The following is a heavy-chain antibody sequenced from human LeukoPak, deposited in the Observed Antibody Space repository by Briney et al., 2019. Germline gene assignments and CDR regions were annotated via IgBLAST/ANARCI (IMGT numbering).Heavy chain of an antibody. Sequence: GGSLRLSCAASGFTFSSYAMSWVRQAPGKGLEWVSVISGSGGRTYYADSVKGRFTISRDNSKNTLYLRMNSLRAEDTAVYYCAKDPVFTDPGNWFDPWGQGTLVTVSS. J-gene: IGHJ5*02. D-gene: IGHD1-1*01. CDR3: AKDPVFTDPGNWFDP. CDR2: ISGSGGRT. V-gene: IGHV3-23*01. CDR1: GFTFSSYA.